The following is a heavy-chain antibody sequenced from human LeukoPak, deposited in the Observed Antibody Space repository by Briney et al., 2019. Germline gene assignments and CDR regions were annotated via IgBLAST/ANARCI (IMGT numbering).Heavy chain of an antibody. Sequence: PGGSLRLSCAASGFTFSSYAMSWVRQAPGKGLEWVSAISGSGGSTYYADSVKGRFTISRDNSKNTLYLQMNSLGAEDTAVYYCARARAAAGTWEAFDIWGQGTMVTVSS. V-gene: IGHV3-23*01. J-gene: IGHJ3*02. D-gene: IGHD6-13*01. CDR1: GFTFSSYA. CDR2: ISGSGGST. CDR3: ARARAAAGTWEAFDI.